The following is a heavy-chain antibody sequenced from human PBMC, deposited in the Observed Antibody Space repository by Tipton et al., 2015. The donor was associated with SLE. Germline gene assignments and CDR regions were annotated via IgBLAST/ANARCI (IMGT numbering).Heavy chain of an antibody. J-gene: IGHJ6*02. Sequence: GSLRLSCAASGFTFDDFGMSWVRQVPGKGLEWVSGINWKGDSTAYADSMRGRITISRDNAKKSLYLHMNGLRAEDTAVYYCARVDDSSGYYLHYYYGMDVWGQGTTVTVSS. CDR2: INWKGDST. D-gene: IGHD3-22*01. V-gene: IGHV3-20*04. CDR1: GFTFDDFG. CDR3: ARVDDSSGYYLHYYYGMDV.